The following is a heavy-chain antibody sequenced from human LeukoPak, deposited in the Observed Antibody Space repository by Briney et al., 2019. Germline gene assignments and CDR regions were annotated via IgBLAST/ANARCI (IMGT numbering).Heavy chain of an antibody. Sequence: GRSLRPSCAASGFTFSTYAMSWVRQAPGQGLEWVSGIFGGGGITYYADTVKGRFTISRDNSYSTLYLRINSLRAEDTAVYYSAKGVEYSGSGSPAYWGQGTLVTVSS. D-gene: IGHD6-6*01. CDR1: GFTFSTYA. CDR3: AKGVEYSGSGSPAY. CDR2: IFGGGGIT. V-gene: IGHV3-23*01. J-gene: IGHJ4*02.